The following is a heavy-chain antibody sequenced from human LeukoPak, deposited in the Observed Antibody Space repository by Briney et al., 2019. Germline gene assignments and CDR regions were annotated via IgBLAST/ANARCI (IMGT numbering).Heavy chain of an antibody. CDR1: GGSISSYY. CDR2: IYYSGST. J-gene: IGHJ4*02. D-gene: IGHD6-13*01. Sequence: SETLSLTCTVSGGSISSYYWSWIRQPPGKGLEWIGYIYYSGSTNYNPSLKSRVTISVDTSKNQFSLKLSSVTAADTAVYYCARPVEGRSSWYYYWGQGTLVTVSS. V-gene: IGHV4-59*08. CDR3: ARPVEGRSSWYYY.